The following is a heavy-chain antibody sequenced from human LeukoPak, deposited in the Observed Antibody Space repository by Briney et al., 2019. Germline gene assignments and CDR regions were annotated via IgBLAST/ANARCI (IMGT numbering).Heavy chain of an antibody. CDR1: GGSISRYY. J-gene: IGHJ4*02. V-gene: IGHV4-59*08. D-gene: IGHD3-22*01. Sequence: SETLSLTCTVSGGSISRYYWSWIRQPPGKGLEWIGYIYYSGSTNYNPSLKSRVTISVDTSKNQFSLKLSSVTAADTAVYYCARVSYYYDSSGYYYSRTFDYWGQGTLVTVSS. CDR3: ARVSYYYDSSGYYYSRTFDY. CDR2: IYYSGST.